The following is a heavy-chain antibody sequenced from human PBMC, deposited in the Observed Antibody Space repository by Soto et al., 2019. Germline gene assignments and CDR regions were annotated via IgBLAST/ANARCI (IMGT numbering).Heavy chain of an antibody. Sequence: QVQLVESGGGVVQPGRSLRLSCAASGFTFSSYAMHWVRQAPGKGLEWVAVISYDGSNKYYADSVKCRFTISRDNSKNTLYLQMHRLRAEDTAVYYCARDFGKVLNDIDTRFESFDYWGQGTMVNVTS. V-gene: IGHV3-30-3*01. CDR3: ARDFGKVLNDIDTRFESFDY. D-gene: IGHD5-12*01. CDR2: ISYDGSNK. J-gene: IGHJ4*02. CDR1: GFTFSSYA.